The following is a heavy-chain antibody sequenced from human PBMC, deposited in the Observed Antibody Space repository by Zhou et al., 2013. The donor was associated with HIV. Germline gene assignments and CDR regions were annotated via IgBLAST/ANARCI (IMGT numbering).Heavy chain of an antibody. Sequence: QVQLVQSGAEVKKPGSSVKVSCKASGGTFTRDAMSWVRQAPGRGLEWMGGIIPIFGTTKYAQKFQDRFTITTDESSSTAYMEVSSLRSDDTAVYYCARQIAARVYWGQGTLVTVSS. CDR2: IIPIFGTT. CDR1: GGTFTRDA. J-gene: IGHJ4*02. CDR3: ARQIAARVY. V-gene: IGHV1-69*05. D-gene: IGHD6-6*01.